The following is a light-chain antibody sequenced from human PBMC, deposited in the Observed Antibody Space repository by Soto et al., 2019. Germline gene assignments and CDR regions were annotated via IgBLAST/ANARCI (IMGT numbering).Light chain of an antibody. CDR3: SSYTSSSTLV. CDR1: SSDVGGYNY. CDR2: EIS. Sequence: QSALTQPASVSGSPGQSITISCTGTSSDVGGYNYVSWYQQLPGKAPKLLIYEISNRPSGVPNRFSGTKSGNTASLTISGLQAEDEADYHCSSYTSSSTLVFGGGTQLTVL. V-gene: IGLV2-14*01. J-gene: IGLJ2*01.